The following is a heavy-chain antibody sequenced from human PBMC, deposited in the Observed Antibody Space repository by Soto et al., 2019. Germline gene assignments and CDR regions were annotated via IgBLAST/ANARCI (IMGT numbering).Heavy chain of an antibody. J-gene: IGHJ6*02. CDR3: ARDDFGVALFYYHGMDV. D-gene: IGHD3-3*01. Sequence: GASGQVCGTTSGYTVSSYGVTWVRQAPGQGLEWMAWISVHRGKTKFAKSLRGRVTLTTDTSTSTAYMELMSLRSDDTAVYYCARDDFGVALFYYHGMDVWGQGTTVTV. CDR2: ISVHRGKT. CDR1: GYTVSSYG. V-gene: IGHV1-18*01.